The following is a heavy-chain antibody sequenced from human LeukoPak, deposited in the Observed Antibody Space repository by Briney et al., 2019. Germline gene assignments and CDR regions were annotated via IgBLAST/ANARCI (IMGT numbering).Heavy chain of an antibody. CDR3: ATSIAAAKYYYYYMDV. V-gene: IGHV3-53*01. CDR2: SAGGTT. Sequence: SAGGTTYSAASVKVRFTISRDNSKNPLYLQMNSLRAEDTAVYYCATSIAAAKYYYYYMDVWGKGTTVTVPS. D-gene: IGHD6-13*01. J-gene: IGHJ6*03.